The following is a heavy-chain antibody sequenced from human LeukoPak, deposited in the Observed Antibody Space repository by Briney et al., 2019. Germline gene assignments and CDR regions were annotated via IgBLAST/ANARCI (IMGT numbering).Heavy chain of an antibody. Sequence: PSETLSLTCTVSGGSISSYYWSWIRQPPGKGLGWIGNIYYSGSTNYNPSLKSRVTMSVDTSKNQFSLKLSSVTAADTAVYYCARATYYYDSSTLNSFDPWGQGTLVTVSS. D-gene: IGHD3-22*01. CDR3: ARATYYYDSSTLNSFDP. J-gene: IGHJ5*02. CDR1: GGSISSYY. CDR2: IYYSGST. V-gene: IGHV4-59*12.